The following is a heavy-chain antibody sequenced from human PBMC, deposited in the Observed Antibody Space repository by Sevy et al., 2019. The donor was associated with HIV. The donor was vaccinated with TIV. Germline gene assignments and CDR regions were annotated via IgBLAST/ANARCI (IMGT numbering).Heavy chain of an antibody. CDR1: GFTFSSYR. CDR3: ARAVMEMSTWRSDY. Sequence: GGSLRLSCAASGFTFSSYRMTWVRQAPGKGLEWVSCISSNSDYINYADPVKGRFTISRDNAKNLLYLQMDSLRAEDTAVYYCARAVMEMSTWRSDYWGQGTLVTVSS. J-gene: IGHJ4*02. D-gene: IGHD3-16*01. CDR2: ISSNSDYI. V-gene: IGHV3-21*01.